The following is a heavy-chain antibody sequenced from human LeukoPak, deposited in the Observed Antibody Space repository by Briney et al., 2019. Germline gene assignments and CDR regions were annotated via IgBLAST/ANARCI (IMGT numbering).Heavy chain of an antibody. V-gene: IGHV4-59*01. CDR2: FYNSGRS. CDR3: ARDRELGY. J-gene: IGHJ4*02. D-gene: IGHD3-10*01. Sequence: SETLSLTCTVSDDSISDYYRGWIRQPPGKGLEWIGYFYNSGRSTYNPSLKSRVTISADTSKNHFSLKLNSVTTADTAVYYCARDRELGYWGQGTLVTVSS. CDR1: DDSISDYY.